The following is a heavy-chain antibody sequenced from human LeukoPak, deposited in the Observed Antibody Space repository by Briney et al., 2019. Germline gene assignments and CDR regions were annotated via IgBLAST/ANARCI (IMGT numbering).Heavy chain of an antibody. J-gene: IGHJ4*02. CDR2: MYDSGSI. Sequence: PSETLSLTYTVSGGSISGFYWSWIRQPPGRGLEWIGYMYDSGSINYNPSLKSRVTISADTSKNQFSLTLSSVTAADTAVYYCARFRSSGWYYFDSWGQGMPVSVSS. CDR3: ARFRSSGWYYFDS. D-gene: IGHD6-19*01. V-gene: IGHV4-59*12. CDR1: GGSISGFY.